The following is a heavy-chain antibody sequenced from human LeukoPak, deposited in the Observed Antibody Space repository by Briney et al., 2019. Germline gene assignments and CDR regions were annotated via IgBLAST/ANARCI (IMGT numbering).Heavy chain of an antibody. CDR3: ARFNNYGSGSYRY. CDR2: INHSGST. V-gene: IGHV4-34*01. CDR1: GGSFSGYY. J-gene: IGHJ4*02. Sequence: SETLSLTCAVYGGSFSGYYWSWIRQPPGKGLEWIGEINHSGSTNYNPSLKSRVTISVDTSKNQFSLKLSSVTAADTAVYYCARFNNYGSGSYRYWGQGTLVNVSS. D-gene: IGHD3-10*01.